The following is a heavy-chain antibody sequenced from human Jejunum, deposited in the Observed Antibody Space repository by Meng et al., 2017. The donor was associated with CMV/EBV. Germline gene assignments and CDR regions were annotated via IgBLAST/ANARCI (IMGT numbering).Heavy chain of an antibody. CDR2: INPTGGSA. CDR1: GYNFTDYY. V-gene: IGHV1-46*04. J-gene: IGHJ4*02. CDR3: ARGDYTAFDY. D-gene: IGHD3-16*01. Sequence: KVYCKTSGYNFTDYYMHWMRQDPGQGLQWMGMINPTGGSASYAQSLQGRITMTRDTSTSSVYMELSSLRSEDTAVYYCARGDYTAFDYWGQGTLVTVSS.